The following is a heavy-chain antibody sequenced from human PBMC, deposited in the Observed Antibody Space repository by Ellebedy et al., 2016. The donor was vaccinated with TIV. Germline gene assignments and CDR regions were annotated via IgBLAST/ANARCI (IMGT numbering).Heavy chain of an antibody. CDR3: ARDFVPSEGVVVPAAILEDYYYGMDV. J-gene: IGHJ6*02. Sequence: SVKVSXXASGYTFTGYYMHWVRQAPGQGLEWMGGIIPIFGTANYAQKFQGRVTITADESTSTAYMELSSLRSEDTAVYYCARDFVPSEGVVVPAAILEDYYYGMDVWGQGTTVTVSS. V-gene: IGHV1-69*13. D-gene: IGHD2-2*02. CDR2: IIPIFGTA. CDR1: GYTFTGYY.